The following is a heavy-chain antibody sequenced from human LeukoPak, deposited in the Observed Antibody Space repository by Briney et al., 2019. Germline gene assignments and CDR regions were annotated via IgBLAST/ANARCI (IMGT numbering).Heavy chain of an antibody. CDR2: INPYNGNT. CDR3: AEGRAAAGTPGQYYYYYYGMDV. V-gene: IGHV1-18*01. CDR1: GYTFTSYG. D-gene: IGHD6-13*01. Sequence: ASVKVSCKASGYTFTSYGISWARQAPGQGLEWMGWINPYNGNTNYAQKLQGRVTITADKSTSTAYMELSSLRSEDTAVYYCAEGRAAAGTPGQYYYYYYGMDVWGQGTTVTVSS. J-gene: IGHJ6*02.